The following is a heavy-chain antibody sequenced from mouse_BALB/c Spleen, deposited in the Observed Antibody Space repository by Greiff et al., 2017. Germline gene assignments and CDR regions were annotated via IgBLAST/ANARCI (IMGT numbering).Heavy chain of an antibody. CDR3: ARRYGSSYGAMDY. V-gene: IGHV1-7*01. J-gene: IGHJ4*01. Sequence: QVQLQQSGAELAKPGASVKMSCKASGYTFTSYWMHWVKQRPGQGLEWIGYINPSTGYTEYNQKFKDKATFTADTSSNTAYMQLSSLTSEDSAVYYCARRYGSSYGAMDYWGQGTSVTVSS. D-gene: IGHD1-1*01. CDR2: INPSTGYT. CDR1: GYTFTSYW.